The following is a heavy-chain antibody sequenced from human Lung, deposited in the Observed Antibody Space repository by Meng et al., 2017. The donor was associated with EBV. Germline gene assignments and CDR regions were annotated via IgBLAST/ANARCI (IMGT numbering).Heavy chain of an antibody. Sequence: LQEPGPELGKPQPPLSLTCPGSGGSIRFGDYYWSWIRQPPGKGLEWIGYIYDSGSTSYNPSLMSRVTISVDTSRNQFSLKLTSVTAADTAVYYCAREYSSSSGLPGPWGQGTLVTVSS. J-gene: IGHJ5*02. D-gene: IGHD6-6*01. CDR1: GGSIRFGDYY. V-gene: IGHV4-30-4*08. CDR2: IYDSGST. CDR3: AREYSSSSGLPGP.